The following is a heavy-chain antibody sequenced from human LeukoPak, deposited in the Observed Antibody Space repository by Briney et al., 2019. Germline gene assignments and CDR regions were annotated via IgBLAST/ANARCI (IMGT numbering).Heavy chain of an antibody. D-gene: IGHD4-17*01. CDR1: GFTVSTNY. CDR2: IYSGGNA. Sequence: GGFLRLSCAASGFTVSTNYISWVRQAPGKGLEWVSLIYSGGNAYYADSVKGRFTISRDNSKNTLYLQMNSLTAEDTAVYYCARGFRSVTTWGYFDYWGQGTLVTVSS. V-gene: IGHV3-66*01. CDR3: ARGFRSVTTWGYFDY. J-gene: IGHJ4*02.